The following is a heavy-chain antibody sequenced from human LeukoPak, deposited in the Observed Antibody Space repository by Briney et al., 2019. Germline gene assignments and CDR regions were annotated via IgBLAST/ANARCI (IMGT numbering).Heavy chain of an antibody. D-gene: IGHD4-17*01. CDR1: GFTFSSYG. V-gene: IGHV3-33*01. CDR2: IWYDGSNK. Sequence: PGRSLRLSCAASGFTFSSYGMHWVRQAPGKGLEWVAVIWYDGSNKYYADSVKGRFTISRDNSKNTLYLPMNSLRAEDTAVYYCARDALYPTVTTNGGLGYWGQGTLVTVSS. CDR3: ARDALYPTVTTNGGLGY. J-gene: IGHJ4*02.